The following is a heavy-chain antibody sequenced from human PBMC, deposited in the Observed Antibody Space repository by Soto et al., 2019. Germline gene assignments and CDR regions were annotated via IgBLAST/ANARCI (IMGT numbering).Heavy chain of an antibody. CDR3: ARASSSSSAADY. CDR2: IYDSESA. J-gene: IGHJ4*02. V-gene: IGHV4-31*03. CDR1: GESINSGGYY. Sequence: QVQLQESGPGPVKPSQTLSLTCSVSGESINSGGYYWSWIRHHPGKGLEWIGYIYDSESAYYNPSLKSRVTISMDTSKNHFAMRLSSVTAADTAVYYCARASSSSSAADYWGQGTQVTVSS. D-gene: IGHD6-6*01.